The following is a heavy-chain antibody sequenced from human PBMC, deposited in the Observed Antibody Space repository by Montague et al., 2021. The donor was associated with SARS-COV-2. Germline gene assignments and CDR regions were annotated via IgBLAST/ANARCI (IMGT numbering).Heavy chain of an antibody. Sequence: SETLSLTCTVSGGSISTYPWSWIRQPAGPALEWIWRIQSNGATTYNPSLKSRVTMSVDTSKNQFSLKMTSVTAADTAMYYCARGSGHYYSPFDNWGQGNLVTVSS. CDR1: GGSISTYP. CDR2: IQSNGAT. V-gene: IGHV4-4*07. CDR3: ARGSGHYYSPFDN. D-gene: IGHD2-15*01. J-gene: IGHJ4*02.